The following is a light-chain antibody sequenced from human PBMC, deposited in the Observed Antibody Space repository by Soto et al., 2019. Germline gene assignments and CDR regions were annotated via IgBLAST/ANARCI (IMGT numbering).Light chain of an antibody. V-gene: IGKV3-11*01. CDR2: DAS. Sequence: EIVLAQSPGSLSLSPGERATLSCRASQRVSSNFVWYQQKPGQAPTLLIYDASTRATGIPARCSGSGCGTDFTLTINSLEPEDFAVDYCHQRYNWPLTFGGGTKVEIK. CDR1: QRVSSN. J-gene: IGKJ4*02. CDR3: HQRYNWPLT.